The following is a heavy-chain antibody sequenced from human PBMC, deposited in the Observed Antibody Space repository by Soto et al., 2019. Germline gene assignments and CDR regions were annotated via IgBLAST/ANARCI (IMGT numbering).Heavy chain of an antibody. Sequence: GGSLRLSCAASGFTFSSYAMSWVRQAPGKGLEWVSAISGSGGSTYYAESVKGRFTISRDNSKNTLYLQINSLRAEDTAVYYCAKVPGDIVLVPAAMDYYYYGMDVWGQGTTVTVSS. CDR1: GFTFSSYA. J-gene: IGHJ6*02. CDR3: AKVPGDIVLVPAAMDYYYYGMDV. D-gene: IGHD2-2*01. CDR2: ISGSGGST. V-gene: IGHV3-23*01.